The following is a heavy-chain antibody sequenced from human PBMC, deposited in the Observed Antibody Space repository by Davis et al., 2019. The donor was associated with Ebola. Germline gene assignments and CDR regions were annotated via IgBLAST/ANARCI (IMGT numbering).Heavy chain of an antibody. D-gene: IGHD1-26*01. V-gene: IGHV3-74*01. CDR3: ARDNGIVGARGYFDY. Sequence: LGGSLRLSCAASGFTFSSYAMSWVRQAPGKGLEWVSRINSDGSSTSYADSVKGRFTISRDNAKNTLYLQMNSLRAEDTAVYYCARDNGIVGARGYFDYWGQGTLVTVSS. CDR1: GFTFSSYA. J-gene: IGHJ4*02. CDR2: INSDGSST.